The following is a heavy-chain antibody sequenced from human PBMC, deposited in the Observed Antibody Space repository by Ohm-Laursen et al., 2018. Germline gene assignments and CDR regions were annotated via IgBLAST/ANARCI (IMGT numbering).Heavy chain of an antibody. J-gene: IGHJ4*02. CDR3: ARVTPIWFRELPTLPLLSLPDF. CDR2: IWYDGSNK. V-gene: IGHV3-33*01. CDR1: GFTFSSYG. Sequence: RSLRLSCAASGFTFSSYGMHWVRQAPGKGLEWVAVIWYDGSNKYYADSVKGRFTISRDNSKNTLYLQMNSLRAEDTAVYYCARVTPIWFRELPTLPLLSLPDFWGQGTLVTVSS. D-gene: IGHD3-10*01.